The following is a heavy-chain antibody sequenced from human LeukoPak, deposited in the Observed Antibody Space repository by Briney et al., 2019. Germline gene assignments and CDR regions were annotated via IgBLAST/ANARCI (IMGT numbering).Heavy chain of an antibody. Sequence: GGSLRLSCAASGFTVSSNYMSWVRQAPGKGLEWVSVIYSGGSTYYADSVKGRFTISRDNSKNTLYLQMNSLRAEDTAVYYCASSIAALDAFDIWGQGTMVTVSS. D-gene: IGHD6-13*01. CDR3: ASSIAALDAFDI. CDR1: GFTVSSNY. J-gene: IGHJ3*02. CDR2: IYSGGST. V-gene: IGHV3-53*01.